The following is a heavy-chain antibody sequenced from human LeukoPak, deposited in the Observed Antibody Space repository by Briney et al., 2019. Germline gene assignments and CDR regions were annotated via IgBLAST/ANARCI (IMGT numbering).Heavy chain of an antibody. V-gene: IGHV1-8*01. D-gene: IGHD3-9*01. CDR1: GYTFSSYD. CDR2: MNPNSGNT. Sequence: HRASVKVSCKTSGYTFSSYDISWVRQATGQGLEWMGWMNPNSGNTGYAQKFQGRVTMTRNTSISTAYMELSSLRSEDTAVYYCARASHYDILTGFDKRYYYYGMDVRGQGTTDTVSS. CDR3: ARASHYDILTGFDKRYYYYGMDV. J-gene: IGHJ6*02.